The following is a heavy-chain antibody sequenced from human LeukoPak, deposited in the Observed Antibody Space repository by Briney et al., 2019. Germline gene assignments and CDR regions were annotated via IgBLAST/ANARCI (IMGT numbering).Heavy chain of an antibody. CDR2: ISSNGGST. CDR3: ARSKVPYSSSWDFDY. CDR1: GFTFSSYA. V-gene: IGHV3-64*01. D-gene: IGHD6-13*01. Sequence: GGSLRLSCAASGFTFSSYAMHWVRQAPGKGLEYVSAISSNGGSTYYANSVKGRFTISRDNSKNTLYLQMGSLSAEDMAVYYCARSKVPYSSSWDFDYWGQGTLVTVSS. J-gene: IGHJ4*02.